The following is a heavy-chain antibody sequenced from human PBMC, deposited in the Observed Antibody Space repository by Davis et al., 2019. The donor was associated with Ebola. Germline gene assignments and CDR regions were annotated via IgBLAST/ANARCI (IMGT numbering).Heavy chain of an antibody. Sequence: GGSLRLSCSVPGFTLGDYALNWVRQAPGKGLAWVGFIRSKSYGGTTEYAASVKGRFTISRDDSKSIAYLQMNSLKTEDTAVYYCTRENIVLMVYVDYWGQGTLVTVSS. J-gene: IGHJ4*02. V-gene: IGHV3-49*04. CDR2: IRSKSYGGTT. CDR3: TRENIVLMVYVDY. CDR1: GFTLGDYA. D-gene: IGHD2-8*01.